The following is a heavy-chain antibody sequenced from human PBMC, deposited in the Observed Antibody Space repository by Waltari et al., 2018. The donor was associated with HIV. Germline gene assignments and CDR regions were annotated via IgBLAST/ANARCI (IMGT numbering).Heavy chain of an antibody. V-gene: IGHV3-21*01. J-gene: IGHJ6*02. CDR1: GSPFSTFS. Sequence: EVQLVESGGALVKSGESLRLSCAASGSPFSTFSFNWVRQAPGKGLEWVAYISSGSNFMYYADSVKGRFTISRDNAKNSVYLQMNSLRAEDTAQYYCARSITVAGTRGLGMDVWGQGTTVTVSS. CDR2: ISSGSNFM. D-gene: IGHD6-19*01. CDR3: ARSITVAGTRGLGMDV.